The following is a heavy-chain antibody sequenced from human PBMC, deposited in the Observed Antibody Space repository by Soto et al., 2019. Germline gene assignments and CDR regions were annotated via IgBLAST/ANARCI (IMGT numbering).Heavy chain of an antibody. J-gene: IGHJ6*02. V-gene: IGHV4-34*01. Sequence: SETLSLPRPVYGGSFSGYYWSWIRQPPVKGLEWIGEINHSGSTNYNPSLKSRVTISVDTSKNQFSLKLSSVTAADTAVYYCGRGRYDFWSGYGHDSGIDVWGQGTTVTFSS. CDR2: INHSGST. CDR3: GRGRYDFWSGYGHDSGIDV. D-gene: IGHD3-3*01. CDR1: GGSFSGYY.